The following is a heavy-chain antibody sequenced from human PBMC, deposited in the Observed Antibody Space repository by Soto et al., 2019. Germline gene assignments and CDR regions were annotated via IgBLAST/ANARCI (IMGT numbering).Heavy chain of an antibody. CDR2: ISGSGGST. V-gene: IGHV3-23*04. CDR3: TRDPNGDHIGAFDF. J-gene: IGHJ3*01. D-gene: IGHD4-17*01. Sequence: EVQVVESGGGLVQPGGSLRLSCATSKFTISAYAMTWVRQSPGEGLEWGSSISGSGGSTSYADSVKGRFSISRDNSKNTLYLRMNSLRVEDTAVYYCTRDPNGDHIGAFDFWGQGIVVTVSS. CDR1: KFTISAYA.